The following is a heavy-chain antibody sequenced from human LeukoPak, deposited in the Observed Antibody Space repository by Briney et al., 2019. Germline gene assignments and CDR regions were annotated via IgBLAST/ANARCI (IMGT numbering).Heavy chain of an antibody. Sequence: PGGSLRLSCAASGFTFSSYAMSWVRQAPGKGLEWVSAISGSGGSTYYADSVKGRFTISRDNSKNTLYLQMNSLRAEDTAVYYCAKDKGPHIVVVTAIPSLDYWGQGTLVTVSS. V-gene: IGHV3-23*01. CDR1: GFTFSSYA. CDR2: ISGSGGST. J-gene: IGHJ4*02. CDR3: AKDKGPHIVVVTAIPSLDY. D-gene: IGHD2-21*02.